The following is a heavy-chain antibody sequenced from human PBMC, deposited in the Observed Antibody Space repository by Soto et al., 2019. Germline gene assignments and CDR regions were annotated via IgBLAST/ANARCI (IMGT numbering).Heavy chain of an antibody. CDR2: IWYDGSNK. CDR1: GFTFSSYG. Sequence: GGSLRLSCAASGFTFSSYGMHWVRQAPCKGLEWVAVIWYDGSNKYYADSVKGRFTISRDNSKNTLYLQMNSLRAEDTAVYYYARAQLGYCSSTSCYPGYYYYYMDVSGKGTTVTVPS. J-gene: IGHJ6*03. D-gene: IGHD2-2*01. V-gene: IGHV3-33*01. CDR3: ARAQLGYCSSTSCYPGYYYYYMDV.